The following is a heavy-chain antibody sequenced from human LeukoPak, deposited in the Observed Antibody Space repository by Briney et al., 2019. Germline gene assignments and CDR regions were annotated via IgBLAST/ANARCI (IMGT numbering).Heavy chain of an antibody. D-gene: IGHD2-15*01. V-gene: IGHV3-23*01. CDR1: GFTFSSYA. CDR3: AKDKEYCSGGSCYSGDY. J-gene: IGHJ4*02. CDR2: ISGSGGST. Sequence: GGSLRLSCAASGFTFSSYAMSWVRQAPGKGLEWVSAISGSGGSTYYADSVKGRFTISRDNSKNTLYLQMNSLRAEDTAVYYCAKDKEYCSGGSCYSGDYWGQGTLVTVSS.